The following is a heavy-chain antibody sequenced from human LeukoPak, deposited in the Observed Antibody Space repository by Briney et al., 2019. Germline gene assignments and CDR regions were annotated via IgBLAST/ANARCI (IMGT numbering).Heavy chain of an antibody. V-gene: IGHV3-43D*03. CDR2: ISWDGGSS. CDR1: GFSFAGYA. Sequence: GGSLRLSCAASGFSFAGYAMHWLRQAPGKGLEWVSLISWDGGSSYYAVSVKGRFTISRDNSKNSLYLQMNSLRAHDTALYYCAKDSKAVTGTGNIDYWGQGTLVTVSS. D-gene: IGHD6-19*01. CDR3: AKDSKAVTGTGNIDY. J-gene: IGHJ4*02.